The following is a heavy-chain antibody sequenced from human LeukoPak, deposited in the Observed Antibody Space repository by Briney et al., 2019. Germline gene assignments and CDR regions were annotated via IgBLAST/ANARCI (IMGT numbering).Heavy chain of an antibody. Sequence: SETLSLTCTVSGGSMNQYYWSWIRQPAGKGLEWIGRIYSTGTTYYKPSLKSRVTMSVGTSHNQFFLKLNSVTAADTAVYYCAREARSGYEGFWSDPWGQGTLVTVSS. CDR1: GGSMNQYY. CDR2: IYSTGTT. D-gene: IGHD5-12*01. CDR3: AREARSGYEGFWSDP. V-gene: IGHV4-4*07. J-gene: IGHJ5*02.